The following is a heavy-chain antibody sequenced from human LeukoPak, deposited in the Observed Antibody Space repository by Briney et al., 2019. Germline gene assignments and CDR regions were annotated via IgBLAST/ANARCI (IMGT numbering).Heavy chain of an antibody. Sequence: GAAVKVSFKASGGTFSSYAISWVRQAPGQGLEWMGGSIPIFGTANFAHKLQGRVTITADKSTSTAYMELSSLRSEDTAVYYCAREEGYSGYAGFDYWGQGTLVTVSS. CDR1: GGTFSSYA. CDR2: SIPIFGTA. CDR3: AREEGYSGYAGFDY. V-gene: IGHV1-69*06. D-gene: IGHD5-12*01. J-gene: IGHJ4*02.